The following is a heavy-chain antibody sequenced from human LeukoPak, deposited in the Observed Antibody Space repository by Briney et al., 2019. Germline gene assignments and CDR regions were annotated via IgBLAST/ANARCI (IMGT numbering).Heavy chain of an antibody. CDR3: ARDNPFKYDYVN. CDR2: IYTTGST. V-gene: IGHV4-61*02. D-gene: IGHD3-16*01. Sequence: PSETLSLTCTVSGGSISSGSYYWSWIRQPARKELEWIGRIYTTGSTNYSPSLKSRVTISADTSKNQFSLKLSSVTAADTAVYYCARDNPFKYDYVNWGQGTLVTVSS. J-gene: IGHJ4*02. CDR1: GGSISSGSYY.